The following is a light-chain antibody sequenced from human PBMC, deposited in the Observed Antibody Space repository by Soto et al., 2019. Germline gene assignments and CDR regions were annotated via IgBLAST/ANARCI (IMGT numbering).Light chain of an antibody. CDR1: SSDVGSHNI. CDR2: EVS. V-gene: IGLV2-23*02. CDR3: CSYGGSRAV. Sequence: QSALTQPASVSGSPGQSITISCTGTSSDVGSHNIVSWYQQHPGQAPKLIIYEVSKRPLGVSARFSASKSGNTASLTISVLQAEDEADYYCCSYGGSRAVFGGGTQLTVL. J-gene: IGLJ7*01.